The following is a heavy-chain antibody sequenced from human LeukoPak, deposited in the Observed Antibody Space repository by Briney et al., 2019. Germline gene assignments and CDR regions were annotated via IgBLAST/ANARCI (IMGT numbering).Heavy chain of an antibody. J-gene: IGHJ3*02. CDR1: GFTFGKYW. D-gene: IGHD2-2*01. Sequence: GGSLRLSCVASGFTFGKYWMSWVRQAPGKGLEWVANIQQDGSEKYYVDSVKGRFSISRDNAKNSLYLQMNSLRAEDTAVYYCARPRSTRALDAFDIWGQGTMVTVSS. V-gene: IGHV3-7*01. CDR2: IQQDGSEK. CDR3: ARPRSTRALDAFDI.